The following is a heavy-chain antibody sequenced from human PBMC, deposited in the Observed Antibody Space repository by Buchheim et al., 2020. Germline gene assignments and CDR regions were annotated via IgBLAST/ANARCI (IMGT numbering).Heavy chain of an antibody. CDR2: ISGSGGST. D-gene: IGHD6-19*01. CDR1: GFTFSSYA. J-gene: IGHJ6*02. Sequence: EVQLLESGGGLVQPGGSLRLSCAASGFTFSSYAMSWVRQAPGKGLEWVSAISGSGGSTYYADSVKGRFTISRENSKNTLYLQMNSLRAEDTAVYYCAKADSSGWFENYYYGMDVWGQGTT. V-gene: IGHV3-23*01. CDR3: AKADSSGWFENYYYGMDV.